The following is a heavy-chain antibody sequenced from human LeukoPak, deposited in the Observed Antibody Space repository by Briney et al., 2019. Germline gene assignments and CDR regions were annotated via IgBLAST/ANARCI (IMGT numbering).Heavy chain of an antibody. CDR2: IYHSGST. Sequence: SETLSLTCTVSGGSISSYYWSWIRQPPGKGLEWIGYIYHSGSTYYNPSLKSRVTISVDRSKNQFSLKLSSVTAADTAVYYCASLGIVPAAIDYWGQGTLVTVSS. V-gene: IGHV4-59*12. J-gene: IGHJ4*02. CDR1: GGSISSYY. D-gene: IGHD2-2*01. CDR3: ASLGIVPAAIDY.